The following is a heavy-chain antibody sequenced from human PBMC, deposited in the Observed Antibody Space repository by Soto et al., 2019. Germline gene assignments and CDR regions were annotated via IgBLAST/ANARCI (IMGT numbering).Heavy chain of an antibody. Sequence: QMQLVESGGGVVQPGGSLRLSCAASGFTFNYYPMHWVRQAPGKGLEWVAVVSFDGSNKYYADSVKGRFTISKDNSKKARYLQMNSLRREDTAVYYCARLPGPLVAVLYIYPLDGLEAMSDVDVWGQGATVTVSS. V-gene: IGHV3-30-3*01. CDR1: GFTFNYYP. CDR3: ARLPGPLVAVLYIYPLDGLEAMSDVDV. CDR2: VSFDGSNK. D-gene: IGHD6-19*01. J-gene: IGHJ6*02.